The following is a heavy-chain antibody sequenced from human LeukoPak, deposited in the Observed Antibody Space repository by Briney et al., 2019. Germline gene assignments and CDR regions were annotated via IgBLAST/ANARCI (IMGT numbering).Heavy chain of an antibody. CDR3: ARSFFVSDTFDY. D-gene: IGHD3-3*01. CDR1: GYTFTGYY. V-gene: IGHV1-2*02. CDR2: IIPNSGDT. Sequence: ASVKVSCKASGYTFTGYYIHWVRQAPGQGLEWMGWIIPNSGDTNYAQKLQGRVTVTRDASISTAYMELSRLRSDDTAVYYCARSFFVSDTFDYWGQGILVTVSS. J-gene: IGHJ4*02.